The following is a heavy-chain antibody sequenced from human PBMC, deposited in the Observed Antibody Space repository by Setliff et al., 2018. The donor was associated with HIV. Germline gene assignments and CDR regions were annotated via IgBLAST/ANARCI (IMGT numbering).Heavy chain of an antibody. J-gene: IGHJ4*02. V-gene: IGHV1-24*01. CDR1: GYLTELS. CDR3: ATAKEVWLAEGGFDY. CDR2: FDPEDGDT. Sequence: EASVKVSCKVSGYLTELSMHWVRQASGKGFEWMGRFDPEDGDTLYAHKFQGRVTMTEDTSTDTAYLELSGLRSEDTAVYYCATAKEVWLAEGGFDYWGQGTLVTVSS. D-gene: IGHD6-19*01.